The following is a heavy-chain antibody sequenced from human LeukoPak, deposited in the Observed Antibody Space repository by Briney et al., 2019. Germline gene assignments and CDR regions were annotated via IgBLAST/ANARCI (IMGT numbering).Heavy chain of an antibody. V-gene: IGHV1-69*06. D-gene: IGHD6-6*01. Sequence: SVKVSCTASGGTFSSYAISWVRQAPGQGLEWMGGIIPIFGTANYAQKFQGRVTITADKSTSTAYMELSSLRSEDTAVYYCARAGVAARPEDYYMDVWGKGTTVTVSS. CDR2: IIPIFGTA. CDR3: ARAGVAARPEDYYMDV. CDR1: GGTFSSYA. J-gene: IGHJ6*03.